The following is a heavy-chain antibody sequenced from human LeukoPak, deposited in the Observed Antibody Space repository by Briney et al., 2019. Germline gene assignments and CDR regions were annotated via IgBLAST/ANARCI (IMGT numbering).Heavy chain of an antibody. CDR1: GFTFSSYG. CDR2: ISYDGSNK. Sequence: GRSLRLSCAASGFTFSSYGMHWVRQAPGKGLEWVAVISYDGSNKYYADSVKGRFTISSDNSKNTLYLQMNSLRAEDTAVYYCARDSDSSGYSDYWGQGTLVTVSS. J-gene: IGHJ4*02. D-gene: IGHD3-22*01. V-gene: IGHV3-30*03. CDR3: ARDSDSSGYSDY.